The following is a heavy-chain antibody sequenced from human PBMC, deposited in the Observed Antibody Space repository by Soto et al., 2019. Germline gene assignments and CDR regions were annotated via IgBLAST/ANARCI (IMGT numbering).Heavy chain of an antibody. CDR2: INAGNGNT. CDR1: GYTFTSYA. J-gene: IGHJ6*02. CDR3: AREVGATPCYYYGMDV. Sequence: QVQLVQSGAEVKKPGASVKVSCKASGYTFTSYAMHWVRQAPGQRLEWMGWINAGNGNTKYSQKFQGRVTITRDTSASTAYMELRRLRSEATAVYDCAREVGATPCYYYGMDVWGQGTTVTVSS. D-gene: IGHD1-26*01. V-gene: IGHV1-3*01.